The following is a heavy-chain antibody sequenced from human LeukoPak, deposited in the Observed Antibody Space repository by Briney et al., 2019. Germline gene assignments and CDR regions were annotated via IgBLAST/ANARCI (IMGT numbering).Heavy chain of an antibody. Sequence: GGSLRLSCAASGFPFSRLAMTWVRQAPGKGLEWVSSINGESTFKVYADSVKGRFTISRDNAKNSLYLQMDSLRAEDTAVYYCAKYQTGTWTSYDSSDIWGQGTLVTVSS. CDR1: GFPFSRLA. D-gene: IGHD1-7*01. J-gene: IGHJ3*02. CDR2: INGESTFK. V-gene: IGHV3-21*01. CDR3: AKYQTGTWTSYDSSDI.